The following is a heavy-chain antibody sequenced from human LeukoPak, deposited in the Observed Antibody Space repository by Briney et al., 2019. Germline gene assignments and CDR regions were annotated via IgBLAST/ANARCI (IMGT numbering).Heavy chain of an antibody. CDR3: ARQSVPQYDFWSGYYPSGAFDI. D-gene: IGHD3-3*01. V-gene: IGHV4-59*08. Sequence: SETLSLTCTVSGGSMSSYYWSWIRQPPGKGLEWIGYIYYSGSTNYNPSLKSRVTISVDTSKNQFSLKLSSVTAADTAVYYCARQSVPQYDFWSGYYPSGAFDIWGQGTMVTVSS. J-gene: IGHJ3*02. CDR1: GGSMSSYY. CDR2: IYYSGST.